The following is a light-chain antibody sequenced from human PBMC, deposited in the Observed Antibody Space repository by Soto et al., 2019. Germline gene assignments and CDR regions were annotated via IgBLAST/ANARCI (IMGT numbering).Light chain of an antibody. CDR1: SSDVGSYNL. J-gene: IGLJ2*01. Sequence: QSALTQPASVSGSPGQSITISCTGTSSDVGSYNLVSWYQQHPGKAHKLMIYEGSKRPSGVSNRFSGSKSGNTASLTISGVQAEDEAEYYCCSYAGSSVAFGGGTKLTVL. V-gene: IGLV2-23*01. CDR3: CSYAGSSVA. CDR2: EGS.